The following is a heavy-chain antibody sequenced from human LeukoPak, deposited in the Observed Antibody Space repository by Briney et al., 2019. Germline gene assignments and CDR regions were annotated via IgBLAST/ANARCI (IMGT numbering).Heavy chain of an antibody. J-gene: IGHJ4*02. CDR2: IYYSGST. CDR1: GGSISSSSYY. V-gene: IGHV4-39*01. Sequence: SETLSLTCTVSGGSISSSSYYWGWIRQPPGKGLEWIGSIYYSGSTYYNPSLKSRVTISVDTSKNQFSLKLSSVTAADTAVYHCASTYYYVSRGPYSGQGTLVTVSS. D-gene: IGHD3-22*01. CDR3: ASTYYYVSRGPY.